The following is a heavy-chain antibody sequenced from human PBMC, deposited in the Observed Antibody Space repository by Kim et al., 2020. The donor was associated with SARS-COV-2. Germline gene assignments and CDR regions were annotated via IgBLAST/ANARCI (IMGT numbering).Heavy chain of an antibody. D-gene: IGHD6-19*01. Sequence: SVKARFTISRDNPKNALYLQRHSLRAEDTAVYYCAKVRGSGSRPSIHFDFWGQGTLITVSS. V-gene: IGHV3-23*01. CDR3: AKVRGSGSRPSIHFDF. J-gene: IGHJ4*02.